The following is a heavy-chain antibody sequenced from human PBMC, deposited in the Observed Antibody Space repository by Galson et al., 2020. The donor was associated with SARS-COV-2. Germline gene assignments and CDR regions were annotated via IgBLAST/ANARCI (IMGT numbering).Heavy chain of an antibody. CDR2: IYHSGST. V-gene: IGHV4-30-2*01. Sequence: TLSLTCAVSGGSISSGGYSWSWIRQPPGKGLEWIGYIYHSGSTYYNPSLKSRVTISVDRSKNQFSLKLSSVTAADTAVYYCARAPGDSRPFDYWGQGTLVTVSS. J-gene: IGHJ4*02. CDR1: GGSISSGGYS. CDR3: ARAPGDSRPFDY. D-gene: IGHD4-17*01.